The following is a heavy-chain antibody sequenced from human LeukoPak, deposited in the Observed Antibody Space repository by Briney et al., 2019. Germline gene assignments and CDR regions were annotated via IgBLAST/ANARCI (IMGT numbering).Heavy chain of an antibody. CDR3: AKQYGGKSVRGMADAFDI. CDR2: ISYDGSNK. V-gene: IGHV3-30*18. J-gene: IGHJ3*02. D-gene: IGHD4-23*01. Sequence: GGSLRLSCAVSGFTVSDNHVTWVRQAPGKGLEWVAVISYDGSNKYYADSAKGRFTISRDNSKNTLYLQMNSLRAEDTAVYYCAKQYGGKSVRGMADAFDIWGQGTMVTVSS. CDR1: GFTVSDNH.